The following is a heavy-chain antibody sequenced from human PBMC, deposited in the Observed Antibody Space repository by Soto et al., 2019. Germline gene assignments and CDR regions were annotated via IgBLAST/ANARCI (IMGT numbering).Heavy chain of an antibody. D-gene: IGHD1-1*01. CDR3: ARAGTNNWFDP. CDR1: GGSVSSGSYY. J-gene: IGHJ5*02. V-gene: IGHV4-61*01. CDR2: IYYSGST. Sequence: LSLTCTVSGGSVSSGSYYWSWIRQPPGKGLEWIGYIYYSGSTNYNPSLKSRVTISVDTSKNQFSLKLSSVTAADTAVYYCARAGTNNWFDPWGQGTLVTVSS.